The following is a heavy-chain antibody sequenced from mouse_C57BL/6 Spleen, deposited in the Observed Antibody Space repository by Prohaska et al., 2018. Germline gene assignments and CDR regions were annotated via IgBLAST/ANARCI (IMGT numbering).Heavy chain of an antibody. J-gene: IGHJ3*01. V-gene: IGHV5-12*01. CDR1: GFTFSDYY. CDR2: ISNGGGST. D-gene: IGHD1-1*01. Sequence: GGGLVQPGGSLKLSCAASGFTFSDYYMYWVRQTPEKRLEWVAYISNGGGSTYYPDTVKGRFTISRDNAKNTLYLQMRRLKDEDIAMYDCARHDCSGGFAYWGQGTLVTVSA. CDR3: ARHDCSGGFAY.